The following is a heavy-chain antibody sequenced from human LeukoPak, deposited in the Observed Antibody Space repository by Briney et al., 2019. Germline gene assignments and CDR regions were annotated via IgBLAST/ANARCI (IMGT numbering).Heavy chain of an antibody. CDR2: IWYDGSNK. V-gene: IGHV3-33*01. CDR3: ATSYYYGSGSYYNPSDY. CDR1: GFTFSSYG. J-gene: IGHJ4*02. D-gene: IGHD3-10*01. Sequence: GRSLRLSCAASGFTFSSYGMHWVRQAPGKGLEWVAVIWYDGSNKYYADSVKGRFTISRDNSKNTLYLQMNSLRAEDTAVYYCATSYYYGSGSYYNPSDYWGQGTLVTVSS.